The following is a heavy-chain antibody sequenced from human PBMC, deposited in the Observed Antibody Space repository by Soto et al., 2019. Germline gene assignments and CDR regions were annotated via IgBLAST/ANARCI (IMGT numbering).Heavy chain of an antibody. D-gene: IGHD5-12*01. CDR1: GFTFSFYA. CDR3: TRPKNELRFYSYNGIDV. V-gene: IGHV3-30*03. CDR2: VSFDGSNK. J-gene: IGHJ6*02. Sequence: GGSLRLSCAASGFTFSFYAMHWVRRAPGKGLEWVAVVSFDGSNKYYADSVKGRFTVSRDNSKNTLYLQMNSLKTEDTAVYYCTRPKNELRFYSYNGIDVWGQGTTVTVSS.